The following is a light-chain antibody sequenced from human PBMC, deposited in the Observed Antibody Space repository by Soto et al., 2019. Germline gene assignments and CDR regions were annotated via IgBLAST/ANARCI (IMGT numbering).Light chain of an antibody. CDR1: QSVSSN. CDR3: QQYDDWLRLT. V-gene: IGKV3-15*01. J-gene: IGKJ4*01. CDR2: GAS. Sequence: EIVMTQSPATLSVSPGERATLSCRASQSVSSNLAWYQQKPGQAPRLLIYGASTRATGIPARFSGSGSGTEFTLTISSLEPEDFGVYFCQQYDDWLRLTFGGGTRWIS.